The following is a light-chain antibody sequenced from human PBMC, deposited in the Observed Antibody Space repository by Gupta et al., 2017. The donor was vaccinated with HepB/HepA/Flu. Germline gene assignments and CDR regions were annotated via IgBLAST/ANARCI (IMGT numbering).Light chain of an antibody. CDR2: DVS. CDR1: SSDVGGYNY. V-gene: IGLV2-14*03. Sequence: QSALPPPASFSGSPGHSITISCTGTSSDVGGYNYVSWYQQHPGKAPKLMIYDVSNRPSGVSNRFSGSKSGNTASLTISGPQAEDEXDYYCSSYKSSSTLGVFGTGTKVTVL. J-gene: IGLJ1*01. CDR3: SSYKSSSTLGV.